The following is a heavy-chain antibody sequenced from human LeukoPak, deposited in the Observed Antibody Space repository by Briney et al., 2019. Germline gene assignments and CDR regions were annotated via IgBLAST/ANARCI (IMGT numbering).Heavy chain of an antibody. V-gene: IGHV3-23*01. D-gene: IGHD4-17*01. CDR2: XXXXXGST. CDR1: GFTFSSYD. CDR3: AKRATVTSGYYYYYYMDV. Sequence: GGSLILSCAASGFTFSSYDXXXXXQAPGXXXXXXXXXXXXXGSTFYXDSVKGRFXXSRDNSKNTLYLQMNSLRAEDTAVYYXAKRATVTSGYYYYYYMDVWGKGTTVTVSS. J-gene: IGHJ6*03.